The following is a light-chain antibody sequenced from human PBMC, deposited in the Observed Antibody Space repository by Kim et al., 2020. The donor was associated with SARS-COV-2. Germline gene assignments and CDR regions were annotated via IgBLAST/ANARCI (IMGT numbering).Light chain of an antibody. V-gene: IGLV3-19*01. CDR3: NSRDSSGNHR. CDR2: GKN. J-gene: IGLJ2*01. CDR1: SLRSYY. Sequence: ALGQTVRITCQGDSLRSYYASCYQQKPGQAPVLVIYGKNNRPSGIPDRFSGSSSGNTASLTITGAQAEDEADYYCNSRDSSGNHRFGGGTQLTVL.